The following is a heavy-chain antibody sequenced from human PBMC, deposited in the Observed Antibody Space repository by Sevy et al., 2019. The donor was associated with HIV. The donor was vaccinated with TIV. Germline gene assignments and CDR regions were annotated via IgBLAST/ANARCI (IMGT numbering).Heavy chain of an antibody. CDR3: ERDQYYDILTGLYAMDV. CDR2: VFYFGNT. D-gene: IGHD3-9*01. V-gene: IGHV4-61*01. CDR1: GASVSSANDY. Sequence: SETLSLTCSVSGASVSSANDYWSWIRQPPGKGLEWIGYVFYFGNTNYNPSLKSRATISLDTSKKQFSLKLTSVTAADTAIYYTERDQYYDILTGLYAMDVWGQGTTVTVSS. J-gene: IGHJ6*02.